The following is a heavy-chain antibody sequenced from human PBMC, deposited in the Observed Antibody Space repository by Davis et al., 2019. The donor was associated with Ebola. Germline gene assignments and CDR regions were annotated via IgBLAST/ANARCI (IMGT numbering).Heavy chain of an antibody. Sequence: PSETLSLTCTVSGGSISSGSYYWSWIRQPAGKGLEWIGHIYTSGSTNYNPSLKSRVTISVDTSKNQFSLKLSSVTAADTAVYYCARRSGWELHNDPWGQGTLVTVSS. CDR3: ARRSGWELHNDP. CDR2: IYTSGST. V-gene: IGHV4-61*09. CDR1: GGSISSGSYY. J-gene: IGHJ5*02. D-gene: IGHD1-26*01.